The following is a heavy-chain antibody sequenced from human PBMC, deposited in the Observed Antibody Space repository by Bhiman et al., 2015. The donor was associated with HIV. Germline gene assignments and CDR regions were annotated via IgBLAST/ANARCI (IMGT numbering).Heavy chain of an antibody. CDR3: AKDRGSSSYVEYYFDY. CDR1: GFTFSNYG. CDR2: IWYDGSNK. D-gene: IGHD6-13*01. V-gene: IGHV3-33*06. J-gene: IGHJ4*02. Sequence: VQLVEIGGGVVQPGRSLRLSCAASGFTFSNYGIHWVRQAPGKGLEWVAVIWYDGSNKYYADSVKGRFTISRDNSKNTLYLQMNSLRAEDTAVYYCAKDRGSSSYVEYYFDYWGQGTLVTVSS.